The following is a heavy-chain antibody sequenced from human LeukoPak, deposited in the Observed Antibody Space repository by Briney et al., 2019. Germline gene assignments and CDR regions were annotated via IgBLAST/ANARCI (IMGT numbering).Heavy chain of an antibody. CDR1: GYTFTSYY. CDR3: ARVKSRPRKITIFGVGDAFDI. J-gene: IGHJ3*02. Sequence: GASVKVSCKASGYTFTSYYMHWVRQAPGQGLEWMGIINPSGGSTSYAQKFQGRVTMTRDTSTSTVYMELSSLRSEDTAVYYCARVKSRPRKITIFGVGDAFDIWGQGTMVTVSS. CDR2: INPSGGST. V-gene: IGHV1-46*01. D-gene: IGHD3-3*01.